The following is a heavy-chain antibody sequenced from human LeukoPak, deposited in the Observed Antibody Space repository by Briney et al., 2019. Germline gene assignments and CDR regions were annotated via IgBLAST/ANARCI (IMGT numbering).Heavy chain of an antibody. J-gene: IGHJ4*02. V-gene: IGHV4-61*01. CDR2: IYYSGST. CDR3: ARCTGGWLQWYYFDY. D-gene: IGHD5-24*01. Sequence: SETLSLTCTASGGSVSSGSYYWSWIRQPPGKGLEWIGYIYYSGSTNYNPSLKSRVTISVDTSKNQFSLKLSSVTAADTAVYYCARCTGGWLQWYYFDYWGQGTLVTVSS. CDR1: GGSVSSGSYY.